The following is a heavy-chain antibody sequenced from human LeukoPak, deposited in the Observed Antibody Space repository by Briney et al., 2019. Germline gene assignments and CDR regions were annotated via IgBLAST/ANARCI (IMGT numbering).Heavy chain of an antibody. CDR1: GYTFTRYG. D-gene: IGHD3-10*01. Sequence: ASVKVSCKASGYTFTRYGISWVRQAPGQGLEWMGWISAYNGNTNYAQKLQGRVTMTTDTSTSTAYMELRSLRSDDTAVYYCARVISVTRYYATGGSSWFDPWGQGTLVTVSS. V-gene: IGHV1-18*01. CDR3: ARVISVTRYYATGGSSWFDP. J-gene: IGHJ5*02. CDR2: ISAYNGNT.